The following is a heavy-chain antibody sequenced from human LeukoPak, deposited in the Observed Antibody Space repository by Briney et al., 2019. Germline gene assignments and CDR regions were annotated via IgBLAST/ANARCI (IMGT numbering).Heavy chain of an antibody. V-gene: IGHV3-23*01. J-gene: IGHJ6*03. CDR2: ISGGAAST. CDR3: AKDQGDLLTGYYSYYYYYMDV. CDR1: GFTFSSYA. D-gene: IGHD3-9*01. Sequence: GGSPRLSCAASGFTFSSYAMSWVRQAPGKGLEWVSAISGGAASTHYADSVKGRFTISRDNSKRTLYLQMSSLSVEDTAVYYCAKDQGDLLTGYYSYYYYYMDVWGKGTTVTVSS.